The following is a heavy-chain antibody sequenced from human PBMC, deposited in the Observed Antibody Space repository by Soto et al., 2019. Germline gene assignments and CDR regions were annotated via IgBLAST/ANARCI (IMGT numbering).Heavy chain of an antibody. CDR1: GFTFNNYA. V-gene: IGHV3-23*01. CDR2: ISGGGATT. D-gene: IGHD3-10*01. J-gene: IGHJ4*02. Sequence: EVQLLESGGGSVQPGGSLRLSCAASGFTFNNYAMTWVRQAPGKGLEWVSAISGGGATTSYADSVKGRFTGSRDGSKNTLYLQMSSLRAEDTALYYCAKGRGGSGSLTPRVDFWGQGTLVTVSS. CDR3: AKGRGGSGSLTPRVDF.